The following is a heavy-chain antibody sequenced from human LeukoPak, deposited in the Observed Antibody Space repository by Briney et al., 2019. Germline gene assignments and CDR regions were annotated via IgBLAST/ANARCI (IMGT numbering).Heavy chain of an antibody. V-gene: IGHV1-69*04. CDR2: IIPILGIA. D-gene: IGHD3-22*01. CDR1: GGTFSSYA. J-gene: IGHJ4*02. Sequence: SVKVSCKASGGTFSSYAISWVRQAPGQGLEWMGRIIPILGIANYAQKFQGRVTITADKSTSTAYMELSSLRSEDTAVYYCARGLYYYDSSGYGHYWGQGTLVTVSS. CDR3: ARGLYYYDSSGYGHY.